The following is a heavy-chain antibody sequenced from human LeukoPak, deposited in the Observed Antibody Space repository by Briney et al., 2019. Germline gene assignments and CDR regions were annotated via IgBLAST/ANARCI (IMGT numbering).Heavy chain of an antibody. J-gene: IGHJ4*02. D-gene: IGHD2-15*01. Sequence: SETLSLTCTVSGYSISSGYYWGWIRQPPGKGLEWIGSIYHSGSTYYDPSLKSRVTISVDPSKNQFSLKLSSVTAADTAVYYCARGHCSGGSCYSFYWGQGTLVTVSS. CDR2: IYHSGST. CDR1: GYSISSGYY. V-gene: IGHV4-38-2*02. CDR3: ARGHCSGGSCYSFY.